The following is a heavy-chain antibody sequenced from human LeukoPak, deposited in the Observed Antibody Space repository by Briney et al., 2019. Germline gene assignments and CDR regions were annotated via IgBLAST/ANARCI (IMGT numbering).Heavy chain of an antibody. Sequence: PGGSLRLSCAASGFTFTNYAMKWVRQAPGKGLEWVAFIRGGGAGARYADAAKGRFTISRDNSKNTLYLHMNTLRVEDTATYYCAKCSASYGNDALDVWGQGTVVIVSS. D-gene: IGHD3-10*02. V-gene: IGHV3-23*01. CDR1: GFTFTNYA. CDR3: AKCSASYGNDALDV. J-gene: IGHJ3*01. CDR2: IRGGGAGA.